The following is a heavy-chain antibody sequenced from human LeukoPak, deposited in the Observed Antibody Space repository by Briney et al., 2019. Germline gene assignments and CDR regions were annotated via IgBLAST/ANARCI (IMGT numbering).Heavy chain of an antibody. Sequence: PGGSLRLSCAASGFTFSSYAMRWVRQAPGKGLEGVSTIVTGGLTTYYADSVKGRFTISRDNSKNTLYLQMNSLRADDTAVYYCARRSTSGNFYSGMDVWGQGTTVTVS. CDR3: ARRSTSGNFYSGMDV. D-gene: IGHD3-10*01. CDR2: IVTGGLTT. CDR1: GFTFSSYA. J-gene: IGHJ6*02. V-gene: IGHV3-23*01.